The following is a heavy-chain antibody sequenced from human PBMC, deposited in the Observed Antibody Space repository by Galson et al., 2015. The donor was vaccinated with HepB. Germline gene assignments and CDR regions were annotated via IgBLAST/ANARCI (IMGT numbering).Heavy chain of an antibody. CDR3: ANVGGSGSSPDSYYYYYYMDV. J-gene: IGHJ6*03. CDR1: GGTFSSYA. CDR2: IIPIFGTA. Sequence: SVKVSCKASGGTFSSYAISWVRQAPGQGLEWMGGIIPIFGTANYAQKFQGRVTITADESTSTAYMELSSLRSEDTAVYYCANVGGSGSSPDSYYYYYYMDVWGKGTTVTVSS. V-gene: IGHV1-69*13. D-gene: IGHD3-10*01.